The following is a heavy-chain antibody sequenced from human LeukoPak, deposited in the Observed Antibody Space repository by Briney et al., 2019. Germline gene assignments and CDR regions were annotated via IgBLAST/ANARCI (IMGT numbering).Heavy chain of an antibody. D-gene: IGHD3-22*01. V-gene: IGHV3-23*01. CDR2: ISGSGGDT. CDR3: AKVRFDSSGYYYTYYYYGMDV. Sequence: GGSLRLSCAASGFTFSSFAMIWVRQAPGKGLEWVSGISGSGGDTYYADSVKGRFTVSRDNSKSTLYLQMTSLRAEDTAVYFCAKVRFDSSGYYYTYYYYGMDVWGQGTTVTVSS. J-gene: IGHJ6*02. CDR1: GFTFSSFA.